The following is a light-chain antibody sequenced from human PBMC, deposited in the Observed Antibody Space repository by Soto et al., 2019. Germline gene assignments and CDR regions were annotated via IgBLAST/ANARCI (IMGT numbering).Light chain of an antibody. CDR2: LNSDGSH. CDR3: QTWGTGTVI. J-gene: IGLJ2*01. Sequence: QLVLTQSPSASASLGASVKLTCVLSSGHSNYAVAWHQQQPEKGPRYLMRLNSDGSHNRGDGIPDRFSGSSSGTERYLTISRLQSEDDADYYCQTWGTGTVIFGGGTKLTVL. CDR1: SGHSNYA. V-gene: IGLV4-69*01.